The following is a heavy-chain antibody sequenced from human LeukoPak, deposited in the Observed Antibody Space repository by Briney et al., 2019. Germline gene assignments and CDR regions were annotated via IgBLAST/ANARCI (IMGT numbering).Heavy chain of an antibody. CDR1: GGSFSGYY. D-gene: IGHD6-19*01. V-gene: IGHV4-34*01. CDR2: INHSGST. CDR3: ARHTSEYSSGWYPPNYYYYYMDV. Sequence: SETLSLTCAVYGGSFSGYYWSWIRQPPGKGLEWIGEINHSGSTNYNPSLKRRVTISVDTSKNQFSLKLSSVTAADTAVYYCARHTSEYSSGWYPPNYYYYYMDVWGKGTTVTISS. J-gene: IGHJ6*03.